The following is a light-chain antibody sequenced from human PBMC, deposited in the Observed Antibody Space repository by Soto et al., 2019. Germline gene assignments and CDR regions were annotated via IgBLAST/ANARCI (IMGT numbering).Light chain of an antibody. CDR3: LQHNSYPYT. Sequence: DIQMTQSPSSLSASVGDRGTIICRASQDIRNDLGWYQQKPGKDTKRLIYAASSLQRGVPPRFSGLASGTEFPLTISSLQPEDFATYYCLQHNSYPYTFGQGTKLEI. J-gene: IGKJ2*01. V-gene: IGKV1-17*01. CDR1: QDIRND. CDR2: AAS.